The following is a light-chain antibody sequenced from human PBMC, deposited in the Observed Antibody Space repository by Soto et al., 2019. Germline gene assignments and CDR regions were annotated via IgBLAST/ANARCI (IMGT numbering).Light chain of an antibody. CDR2: DAS. V-gene: IGKV3-11*01. J-gene: IGKJ1*01. Sequence: EIVLTQSPATLSLSPGERATLSCRATQSVRSSLAWYLQQPGQAPRLLIYDASKRATGIPARFSGGGSGTVFTLTISSLEPKDFAVYYCQQRSNWPGTFGQGTKVEIK. CDR3: QQRSNWPGT. CDR1: QSVRSS.